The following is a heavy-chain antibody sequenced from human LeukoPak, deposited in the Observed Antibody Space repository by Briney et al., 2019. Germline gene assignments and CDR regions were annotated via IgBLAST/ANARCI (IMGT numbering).Heavy chain of an antibody. Sequence: GGSLRLSRAASGFTFSDYYMSWIRQAPGKGLEWVSYISSSGSTIYYADSVKGRFTISRDNAKNSLYLQMNSLRAEDTAVYYCARVPREGYYYYGMDVWGQGTTVTVSS. CDR2: ISSSGSTI. CDR3: ARVPREGYYYYGMDV. J-gene: IGHJ6*02. CDR1: GFTFSDYY. V-gene: IGHV3-11*01. D-gene: IGHD1-26*01.